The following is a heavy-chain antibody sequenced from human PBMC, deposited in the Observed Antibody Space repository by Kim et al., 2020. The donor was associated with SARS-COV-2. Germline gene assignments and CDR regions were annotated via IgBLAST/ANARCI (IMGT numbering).Heavy chain of an antibody. Sequence: GGSLRLSCAASGFTFSSYGMHWVRQAPGKGLEWVAVISYDGSNKYYADSVKGRFTISRDNSKNTLYLQMNSLRAEDTAVYYCARDPAMVRGATYYFDYWGQGTLVTVSS. D-gene: IGHD3-10*01. CDR2: ISYDGSNK. CDR3: ARDPAMVRGATYYFDY. CDR1: GFTFSSYG. V-gene: IGHV3-33*05. J-gene: IGHJ4*02.